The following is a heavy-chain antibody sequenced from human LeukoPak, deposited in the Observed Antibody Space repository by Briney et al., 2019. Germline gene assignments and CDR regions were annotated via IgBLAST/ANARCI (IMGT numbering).Heavy chain of an antibody. Sequence: GGSLRLSCAASGFTFSSYSMNWVRQAPGKGLEWFSSISSSSSYIYYADSVKGRFTISRDNAKNSLYLQMNSLRAEDTAVYYCERDLEWFGELDPFDYWGQGTLVTVSS. J-gene: IGHJ4*02. V-gene: IGHV3-21*01. D-gene: IGHD3-10*01. CDR1: GFTFSSYS. CDR3: ERDLEWFGELDPFDY. CDR2: ISSSSSYI.